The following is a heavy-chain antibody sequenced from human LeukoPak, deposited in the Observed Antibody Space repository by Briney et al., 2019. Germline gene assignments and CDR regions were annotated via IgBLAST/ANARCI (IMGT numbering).Heavy chain of an antibody. Sequence: PGGSLRLSCAASGFTFSSYWMSWVRQAPGKGLEWVANIKQDGSEKYYVDSVKGRFTISRDNAKNSLYLQMNSLRAEDTAVYYCANNCSSTSCSLGGFDYWGQGTLVTVSS. D-gene: IGHD2-2*01. V-gene: IGHV3-7*01. J-gene: IGHJ4*02. CDR1: GFTFSSYW. CDR3: ANNCSSTSCSLGGFDY. CDR2: IKQDGSEK.